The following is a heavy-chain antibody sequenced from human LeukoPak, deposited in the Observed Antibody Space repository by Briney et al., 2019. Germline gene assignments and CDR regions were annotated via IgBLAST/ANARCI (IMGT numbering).Heavy chain of an antibody. D-gene: IGHD6-13*01. CDR3: AREGVSSSWYGSWFDP. CDR1: GGSFSGYY. Sequence: PSETLSLTCAAYGGSFSGYYWSWIRQPPGKGLEWIGEINHSGSTNYNPSLKSRVTISVDTSKNQFSLKLSSVTAADTAVYYCAREGVSSSWYGSWFDPWGQGTLVTVSS. V-gene: IGHV4-34*01. CDR2: INHSGST. J-gene: IGHJ5*02.